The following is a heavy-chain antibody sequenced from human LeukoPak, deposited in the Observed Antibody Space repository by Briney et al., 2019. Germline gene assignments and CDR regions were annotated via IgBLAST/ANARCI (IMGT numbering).Heavy chain of an antibody. J-gene: IGHJ4*02. Sequence: PSETLSLTCTVSGGSISSYYWSWIRQPPGKGLEWIGYIYYSGSTNYNPSLKSRVTISVDTSKNQFSLKLSSVTAADTAVYYCARGRYDYVSSVAYFDYWGQGTLVTVSS. CDR3: ARGRYDYVSSVAYFDY. CDR1: GGSISSYY. CDR2: IYYSGST. D-gene: IGHD3-16*01. V-gene: IGHV4-59*01.